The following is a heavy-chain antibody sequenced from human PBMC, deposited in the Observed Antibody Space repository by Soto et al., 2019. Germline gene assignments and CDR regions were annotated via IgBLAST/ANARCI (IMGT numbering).Heavy chain of an antibody. J-gene: IGHJ6*02. CDR1: GYTFTSYG. Sequence: QVQLVQSGAEVKKPGASVKVSCKASGYTFTSYGISWVRQAPGQGLEWMGWISAYNGNTNYAQKLQGRVTMTTDTSPSTAYMELRSLRSDDTAVYYCARDGLSMVRGVMLDRYYYYGMDVWGQGATVTVSS. CDR3: ARDGLSMVRGVMLDRYYYYGMDV. V-gene: IGHV1-18*01. CDR2: ISAYNGNT. D-gene: IGHD3-10*01.